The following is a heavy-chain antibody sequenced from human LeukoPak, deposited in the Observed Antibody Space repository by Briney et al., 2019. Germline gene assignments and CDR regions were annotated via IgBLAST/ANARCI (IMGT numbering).Heavy chain of an antibody. CDR3: ARGERGTTVTPNWFDP. J-gene: IGHJ5*02. CDR2: MNPNSGNT. Sequence: ASVKVSCKASGYTFTSYDINWVRQATGQGLEWMGWMNPNSGNTGYAQKFQGRVTMTRNTSISTAYMELSSLRSEDTAVYYCARGERGTTVTPNWFDPWGQGTLVTVSS. CDR1: GYTFTSYD. D-gene: IGHD4-17*01. V-gene: IGHV1-8*01.